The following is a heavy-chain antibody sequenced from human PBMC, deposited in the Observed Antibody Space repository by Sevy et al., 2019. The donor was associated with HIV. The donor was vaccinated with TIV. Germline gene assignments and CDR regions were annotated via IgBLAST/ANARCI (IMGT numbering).Heavy chain of an antibody. Sequence: GGSLRLSCAASGFTFSTYTMNWVRQAPGKGLEWVSGISGRGGSTYQADSEKGRFTISRDNSKNTLYLQMNSLRAEDTAVYYCAKGDRTFYGMDVWGQGTTVTVSS. D-gene: IGHD2-15*01. CDR2: ISGRGGST. V-gene: IGHV3-23*01. CDR1: GFTFSTYT. CDR3: AKGDRTFYGMDV. J-gene: IGHJ6*02.